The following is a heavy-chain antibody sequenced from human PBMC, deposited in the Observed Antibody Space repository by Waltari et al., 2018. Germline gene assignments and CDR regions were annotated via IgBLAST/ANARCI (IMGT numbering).Heavy chain of an antibody. Sequence: EVQLVESGGGLVQPGRSLRLSCAASGFTFDDYAMHWVRQAPGKGLEWVSGISWNSGSIGYADSVKGRFTISRDNAKNSLYLQMNSLRAEDMALYYCAKAGGGDPSDYFDYWGQGTLVTVSS. V-gene: IGHV3-9*03. CDR2: ISWNSGSI. CDR3: AKAGGGDPSDYFDY. CDR1: GFTFDDYA. D-gene: IGHD2-21*01. J-gene: IGHJ4*02.